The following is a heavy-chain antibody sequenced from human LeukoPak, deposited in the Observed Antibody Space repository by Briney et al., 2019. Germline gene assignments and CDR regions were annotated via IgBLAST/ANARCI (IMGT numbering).Heavy chain of an antibody. D-gene: IGHD3-3*01. CDR3: ARAAGPTIFGVVISDY. J-gene: IGHJ4*02. Sequence: ASVKVSCKASGYTFTSYGISWVRQPPGQGLEWMGWISAYNGNTNYAQKLQGRVTMTTDTSTSTAYMELRSLRSDDTAVYYCARAAGPTIFGVVISDYWGQGTLVTVSS. CDR2: ISAYNGNT. CDR1: GYTFTSYG. V-gene: IGHV1-18*01.